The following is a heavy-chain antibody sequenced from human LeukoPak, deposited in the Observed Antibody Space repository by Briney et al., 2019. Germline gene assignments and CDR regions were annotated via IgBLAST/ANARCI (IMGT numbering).Heavy chain of an antibody. CDR2: IYSDALTA. V-gene: IGHV3-43*02. CDR1: GFTFGDYS. D-gene: IGHD5-24*01. Sequence: PGGSLRLSCAASGFTFGDYSMHWVRQTPGKGLEWVSLIYSDALTAHYGDSVRGRFTISRNNSKSSLYLQMNGLRTEDTAFYYCAKGLHGVSFSFDYWGRGTLVTVSS. J-gene: IGHJ4*02. CDR3: AKGLHGVSFSFDY.